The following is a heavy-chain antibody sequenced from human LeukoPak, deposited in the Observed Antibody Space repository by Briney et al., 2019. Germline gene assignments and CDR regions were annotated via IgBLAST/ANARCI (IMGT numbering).Heavy chain of an antibody. Sequence: SETLSLTCTVSGGSISSGSYYWSWIRQPAGKGLEWIGRIYTSGSTNYNPSLKSRVTISVDTSKNQFSLKLSSVTAADTAVYYCARVSRDGYKTVAYWGQGTLVTVSS. V-gene: IGHV4-61*02. J-gene: IGHJ4*02. CDR3: ARVSRDGYKTVAY. CDR2: IYTSGST. CDR1: GGSISSGSYY. D-gene: IGHD5-24*01.